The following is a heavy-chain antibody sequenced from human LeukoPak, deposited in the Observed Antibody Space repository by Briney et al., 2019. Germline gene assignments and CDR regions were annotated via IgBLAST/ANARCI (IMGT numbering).Heavy chain of an antibody. Sequence: GRSLRLSCAASGFTFSSYAMHWVRQAPGKGLEWVAVISYDGSNKYYADSVKGRFTISRDNSKNTLYLQMNSLRAEDTAMYYCARGDDSGYYDYFDYWGQGALVTVSS. CDR2: ISYDGSNK. V-gene: IGHV3-30-3*01. CDR3: ARGDDSGYYDYFDY. J-gene: IGHJ4*02. D-gene: IGHD3-22*01. CDR1: GFTFSSYA.